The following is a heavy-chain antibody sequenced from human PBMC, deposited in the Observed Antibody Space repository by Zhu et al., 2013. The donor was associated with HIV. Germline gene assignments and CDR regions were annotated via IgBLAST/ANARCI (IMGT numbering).Heavy chain of an antibody. CDR2: ISGSGGST. V-gene: IGHV3-23*01. J-gene: IGHJ6*02. D-gene: IGHD6-13*01. CDR1: GFTFSSYA. Sequence: EVQLLESGGGLVQPGGSLRLSCAASGFTFSSYAMSWVRQAPGKGLEWVSAISGSGGSTYYADSVKGRFTISRDNPKNTLYLQMNSLRAEDTAVYYCAKDQIAAAVTYYYGMDVWGQGTTGHRLL. CDR3: AKDQIAAAVTYYYGMDV.